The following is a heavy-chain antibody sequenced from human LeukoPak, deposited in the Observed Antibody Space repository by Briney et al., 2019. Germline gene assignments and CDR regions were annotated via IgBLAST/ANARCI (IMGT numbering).Heavy chain of an antibody. CDR2: ISYDGSNK. V-gene: IGHV3-30*04. CDR3: AKKIRKIVGATGFAFDY. J-gene: IGHJ4*02. D-gene: IGHD1-26*01. CDR1: GFTFSSYA. Sequence: GGSLRLSCAASGFTFSSYAMHWVRQAPGKGLEWVAIISYDGSNKYYADSVKGRFTISRDNSKNTLYLQMNGLRAEDTAVYYCAKKIRKIVGATGFAFDYWGQGTLVTVSS.